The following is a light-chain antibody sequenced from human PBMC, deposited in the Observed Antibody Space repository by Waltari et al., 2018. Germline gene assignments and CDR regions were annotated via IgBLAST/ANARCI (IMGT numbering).Light chain of an antibody. CDR1: EYINNY. Sequence: DIQMTQYPSSRSASIGVRVTITCQASEYINNYLNWDQQKPGKAPKLLIYDASNLQVGVPSRFSGGGSGTDFTFTISSLQPGDIATYYCQQHDNLPLTFGGGTKVEIK. CDR2: DAS. V-gene: IGKV1-33*01. J-gene: IGKJ4*01. CDR3: QQHDNLPLT.